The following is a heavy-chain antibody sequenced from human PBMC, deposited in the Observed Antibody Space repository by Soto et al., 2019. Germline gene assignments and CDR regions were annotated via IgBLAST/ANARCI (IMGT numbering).Heavy chain of an antibody. CDR3: ARHYDFWSGYYSHQNYDYIWGSYRYIAPHFDY. V-gene: IGHV4-59*08. D-gene: IGHD3-16*02. Sequence: PSETLSLTCTVSGGFISSYYWSWIRQPPGKGLEWIGYIYYSGSTNYNPSLKSRVTISVDTSKNQFSLKLSSVTAADTAVYYCARHYDFWSGYYSHQNYDYIWGSYRYIAPHFDYWGQGTLVTVSS. J-gene: IGHJ4*02. CDR1: GGFISSYY. CDR2: IYYSGST.